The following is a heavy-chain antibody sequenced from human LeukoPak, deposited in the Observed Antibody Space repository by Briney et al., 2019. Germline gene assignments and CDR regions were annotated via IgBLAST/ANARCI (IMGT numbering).Heavy chain of an antibody. J-gene: IGHJ4*02. Sequence: GGSLRLSRAASGFMFSSNWMSWVRLAPGKGLEWVANIKEDGTETYYVDSVKGRFTISRDNAKNSLYLQMNSLRVEDTAVYYCAKEGRSLQTYWGQGTLVTVSS. CDR2: IKEDGTET. D-gene: IGHD5-24*01. CDR1: GFMFSSNW. CDR3: AKEGRSLQTY. V-gene: IGHV3-7*03.